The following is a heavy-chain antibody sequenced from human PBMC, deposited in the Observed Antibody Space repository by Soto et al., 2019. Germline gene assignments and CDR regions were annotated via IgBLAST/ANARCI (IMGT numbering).Heavy chain of an antibody. CDR1: GFTFSDYY. J-gene: IGHJ2*01. CDR3: ARTIAAAGGRRYFDL. D-gene: IGHD6-13*01. Sequence: QVPLVESGGGLVKPGGSLRLSCAASGFTFSDYYMSWIRQAPGKGLEWVSYINSSSSYTNYADSVKGRFTISRDNAKNSLYLQMNSLRAEDTAVYYCARTIAAAGGRRYFDLWGRGTLVTVSS. V-gene: IGHV3-11*05. CDR2: INSSSSYT.